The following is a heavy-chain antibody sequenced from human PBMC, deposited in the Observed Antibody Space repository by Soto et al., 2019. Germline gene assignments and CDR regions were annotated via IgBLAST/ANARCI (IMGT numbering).Heavy chain of an antibody. Sequence: XSVKGSCKASGYTFTSYGISWVRQAPGQGLEWMGWISAYNGNTNYAQTLQGRVTMTTDTSTSTAYMELRSLRSDDTAVYYCVRASPYSDSRGYPTYWYFDLWGRGTLVTVSS. CDR1: GYTFTSYG. CDR2: ISAYNGNT. V-gene: IGHV1-18*01. CDR3: VRASPYSDSRGYPTYWYFDL. D-gene: IGHD3-22*01. J-gene: IGHJ2*01.